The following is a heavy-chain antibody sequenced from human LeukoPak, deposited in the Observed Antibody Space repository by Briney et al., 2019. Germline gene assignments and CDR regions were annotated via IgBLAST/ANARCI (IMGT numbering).Heavy chain of an antibody. CDR2: ISYDGSNK. D-gene: IGHD2-2*01. Sequence: GGSLRLSCAASGFTFSSYAMHWVRQAPGKGLEWVAVISYDGSNKYYADSVKGRFTISRDNSKNTLYLQMNSLRAEDTAVYYCARDYCSNTSCYYYYGMDVWGQGTTVTVSS. J-gene: IGHJ6*02. CDR3: ARDYCSNTSCYYYYGMDV. CDR1: GFTFSSYA. V-gene: IGHV3-30-3*01.